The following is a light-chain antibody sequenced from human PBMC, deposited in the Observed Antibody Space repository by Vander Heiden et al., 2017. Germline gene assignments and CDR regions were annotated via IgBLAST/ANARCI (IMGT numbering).Light chain of an antibody. CDR2: GAS. J-gene: IGKJ2*01. CDR3: QQDNNWPPYT. CDR1: QSVSSN. V-gene: IGKV3-15*01. Sequence: EIVMTQSPATLSVSPGERATLSCRASQSVSSNLAWYQQKPGQAPRLLIYGASTRATGIPARFSGSGYGTEFTLTISSRQSEDFAVYYCQQDNNWPPYTFGQRTKLEIK.